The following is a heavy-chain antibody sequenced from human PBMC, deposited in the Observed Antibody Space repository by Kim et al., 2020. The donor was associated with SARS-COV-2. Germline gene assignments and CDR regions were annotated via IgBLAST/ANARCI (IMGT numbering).Heavy chain of an antibody. V-gene: IGHV4-39*01. Sequence: PSLKSRVTISVDTSKSQFSLKLSSVTAADTAVYYCARLDYYGSGSFFFDYWGQGSLVSVSS. D-gene: IGHD3-10*01. J-gene: IGHJ4*02. CDR3: ARLDYYGSGSFFFDY.